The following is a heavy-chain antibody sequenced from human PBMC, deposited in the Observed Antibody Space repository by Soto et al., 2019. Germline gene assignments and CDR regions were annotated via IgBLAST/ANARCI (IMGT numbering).Heavy chain of an antibody. D-gene: IGHD3-16*02. CDR1: GGSISSSSYY. Sequence: SETLSLTCTVSGGSISSSSYYWGWIRQPPGKGLEWIGSIYYSGSTYYNPSLKSRVTISVDTSKNQFSLKLSSVTAADTAVYYCAGSFGGVIIGAFDIWGQGTMVTVSS. J-gene: IGHJ3*02. V-gene: IGHV4-39*01. CDR2: IYYSGST. CDR3: AGSFGGVIIGAFDI.